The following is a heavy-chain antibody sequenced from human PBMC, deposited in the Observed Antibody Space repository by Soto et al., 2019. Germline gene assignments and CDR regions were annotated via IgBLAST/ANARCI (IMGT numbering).Heavy chain of an antibody. CDR1: GFTFSSYA. J-gene: IGHJ6*02. CDR3: AKDRTRSYDFWSGYIMDYGMDV. Sequence: GGSLRLSCAASGFTFSSYAMSWVRQAPGKGLEWVSAISGSGGSTYYADPVKGRFTISRDNSKNTLYLQMNSLRAEDTAVYYCAKDRTRSYDFWSGYIMDYGMDVWGQGTTVTVSS. CDR2: ISGSGGST. V-gene: IGHV3-23*01. D-gene: IGHD3-3*01.